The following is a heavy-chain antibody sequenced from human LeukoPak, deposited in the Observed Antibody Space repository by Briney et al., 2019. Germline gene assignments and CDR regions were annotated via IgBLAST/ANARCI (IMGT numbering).Heavy chain of an antibody. D-gene: IGHD2-2*02. CDR3: AKDIEGYCSSASCYTGPLGY. V-gene: IGHV3-9*01. CDR2: ISWNSGSI. CDR1: GFTFDDYA. J-gene: IGHJ4*02. Sequence: GRSLRLSCAASGFTFDDYAMHWVRQAPGKGLEWVSGISWNSGSIGYADSVKGRFTISRDNAKNSLYLQMNSLRAEDTALYYCAKDIEGYCSSASCYTGPLGYWGQGTLVTVSS.